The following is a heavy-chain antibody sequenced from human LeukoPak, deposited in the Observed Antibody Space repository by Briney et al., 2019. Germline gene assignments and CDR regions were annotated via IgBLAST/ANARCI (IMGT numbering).Heavy chain of an antibody. Sequence: PSETLSLTCTVSGGSISSGDYYWSWIRQPPGKGLEWIGHIYYSGSTYYNPSLKSRVTISVDTSKNQFSLKLSSVTAADTAVYYCARVSDYYDSSGYSNYWGQGTLVTVSS. CDR1: GGSISSGDYY. CDR2: IYYSGST. CDR3: ARVSDYYDSSGYSNY. D-gene: IGHD3-22*01. V-gene: IGHV4-30-4*01. J-gene: IGHJ4*02.